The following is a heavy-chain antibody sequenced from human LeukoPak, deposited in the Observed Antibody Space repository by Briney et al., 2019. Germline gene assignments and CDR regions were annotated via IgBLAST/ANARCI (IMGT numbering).Heavy chain of an antibody. V-gene: IGHV3-30-3*01. CDR3: AGSIDVTYYYYGMDV. D-gene: IGHD2/OR15-2a*01. J-gene: IGHJ6*02. Sequence: GGSLRLSCAASGFTFSSYAMHWVRQAPGKGLEWVAVISYDGSNKYYADSVKGRFTISRDNSKNTLYLQMNSLRAEDTAVYYCAGSIDVTYYYYGMDVWGQRTTVTVSS. CDR1: GFTFSSYA. CDR2: ISYDGSNK.